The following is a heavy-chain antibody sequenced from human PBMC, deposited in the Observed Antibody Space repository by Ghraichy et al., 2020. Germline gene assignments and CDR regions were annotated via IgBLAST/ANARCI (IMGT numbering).Heavy chain of an antibody. CDR2: ISSSSSTI. D-gene: IGHD2-15*01. CDR1: GFTFSTYS. V-gene: IGHV3-48*02. J-gene: IGHJ4*02. CDR3: ARGGSGGFYYYFSDY. Sequence: GGSLRLSCAASGFTFSTYSMNWVRQAPGKGLECVSYISSSSSTIYYADSVKGRFTISRDNAKNSLYLQMNSLRDEDTAVYYCARGGSGGFYYYFSDYWGQGTLVTVSS.